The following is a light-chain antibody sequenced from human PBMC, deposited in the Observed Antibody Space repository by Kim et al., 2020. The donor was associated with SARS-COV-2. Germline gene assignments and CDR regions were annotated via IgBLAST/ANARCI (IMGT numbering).Light chain of an antibody. J-gene: IGLJ1*01. V-gene: IGLV3-25*03. CDR1: ALPKQY. Sequence: PGQPAMITCSGDALPKQYAYWYQHKPGQAPVQVIYKDTERPSGIPERFSGSSSGKTVTLTISGVQAEDEADYYCQSADASGTFYIFGTGTKVTVL. CDR2: KDT. CDR3: QSADASGTFYI.